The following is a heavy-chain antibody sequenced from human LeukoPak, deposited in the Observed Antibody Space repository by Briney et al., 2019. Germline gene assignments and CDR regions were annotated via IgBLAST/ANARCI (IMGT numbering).Heavy chain of an antibody. V-gene: IGHV1-3*01. D-gene: IGHD3-16*01. CDR1: GYTFTSYA. CDR3: ARGSYVPSPFDP. CDR2: INAGNGNT. Sequence: ASVKVSCKASGYTFTSYAMHWVRQAPGQRLGWMGWINAGNGNTKYSQNFQGRVTVTRDTSASTVYMELRSLRFEDTAVYYCARGSYVPSPFDPWGQGTLVTVSS. J-gene: IGHJ5*02.